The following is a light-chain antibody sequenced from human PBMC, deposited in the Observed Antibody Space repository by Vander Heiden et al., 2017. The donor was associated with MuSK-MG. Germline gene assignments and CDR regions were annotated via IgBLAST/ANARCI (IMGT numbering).Light chain of an antibody. CDR3: QQSYMTPLFT. V-gene: IGKV1-39*01. Sequence: DILMTQSPTSLSASLGDTVTITCRASHGIDSYLTWFQVKPGTAPKLLIYSATRLVGGVPPRFSGSGFGRDFTLTISSLQPEDFATYYCQQSYMTPLFTFGHGTTVDFK. CDR2: SAT. J-gene: IGKJ3*01. CDR1: HGIDSY.